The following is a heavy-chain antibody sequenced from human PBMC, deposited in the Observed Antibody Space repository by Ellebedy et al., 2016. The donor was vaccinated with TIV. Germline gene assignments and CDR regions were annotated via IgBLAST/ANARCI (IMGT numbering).Heavy chain of an antibody. CDR3: ARGAAVATIRLYYYYGMDV. CDR2: IIPIFGTA. Sequence: ASVKVSCXASGGTFSSYAISWVRQAPGQGLEWMGGIIPIFGTANYAQKFQGRVTITADKSTSTAYMELSSLRSEDTAVYYCARGAAVATIRLYYYYGMDVWGQGTTVTVSS. V-gene: IGHV1-69*06. J-gene: IGHJ6*02. D-gene: IGHD5-12*01. CDR1: GGTFSSYA.